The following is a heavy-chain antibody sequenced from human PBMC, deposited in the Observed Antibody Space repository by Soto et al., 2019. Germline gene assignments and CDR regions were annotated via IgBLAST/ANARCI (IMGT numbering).Heavy chain of an antibody. CDR1: GFTFSSYA. Sequence: GGSLRLSCAASGFTFSSYAMHWVRQAPGKGLEWVAVISYDGSNKYYADSVKGRFTISRDNSKNTLYLQMNSLRAEDTAVYYCAREGSRRYYSYGMDVWGQGTTVTVSS. V-gene: IGHV3-30-3*01. CDR2: ISYDGSNK. CDR3: AREGSRRYYSYGMDV. J-gene: IGHJ6*02.